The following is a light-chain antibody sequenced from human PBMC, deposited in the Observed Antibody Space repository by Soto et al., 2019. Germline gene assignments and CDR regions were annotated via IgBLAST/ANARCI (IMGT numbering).Light chain of an antibody. J-gene: IGLJ3*02. CDR1: SSDIGAYDY. CDR3: SSYISSSTLV. V-gene: IGLV2-14*03. Sequence: QSALTQPASVSGSPGQSITISCTGTSSDIGAYDYVSWYQQHPGKVPKLIIYDVSHRPSGVSNRFSGSKSGNTASLTISGLQAEDEADYYCSSYISSSTLVFGGGTKVTVL. CDR2: DVS.